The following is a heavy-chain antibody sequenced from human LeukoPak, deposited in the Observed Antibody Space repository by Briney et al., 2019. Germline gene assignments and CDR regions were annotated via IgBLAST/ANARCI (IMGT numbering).Heavy chain of an antibody. CDR3: ARGGYCSGGSCYGGFQH. CDR2: TNPNSGGT. Sequence: AASVKVSCKTSGYSFTDYYMHWVRQAPGQGLEWMGWTNPNSGGTNYAQKFQGRVTMTRDTSISTAYMELSRLRSDDTAVYYCARGGYCSGGSCYGGFQHWGQGTLVTVSS. V-gene: IGHV1-2*02. J-gene: IGHJ1*01. CDR1: GYSFTDYY. D-gene: IGHD2-15*01.